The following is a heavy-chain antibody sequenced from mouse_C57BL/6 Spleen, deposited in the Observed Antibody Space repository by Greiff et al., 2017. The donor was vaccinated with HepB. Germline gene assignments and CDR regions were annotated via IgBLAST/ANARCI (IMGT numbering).Heavy chain of an antibody. J-gene: IGHJ4*01. Sequence: EVNLVESEGGLVQPGSSMKLSCTASGFTFSDYYMAWVRQVPEKGLEWVANINYDGSSTYYLDSLKSRFIISRDNAKNILYLQMSSLKSEDTATYYCARGVTGTKAMDYWGQGTSVTVSS. V-gene: IGHV5-16*01. CDR1: GFTFSDYY. CDR3: ARGVTGTKAMDY. CDR2: INYDGSST. D-gene: IGHD4-1*01.